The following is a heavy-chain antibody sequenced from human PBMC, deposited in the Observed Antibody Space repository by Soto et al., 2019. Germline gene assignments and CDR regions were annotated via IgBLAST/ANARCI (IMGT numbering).Heavy chain of an antibody. D-gene: IGHD5-18*01. Sequence: VQLVESGGGVVQPGRSLRLSCAASGFTFSSYAMSWVRQAPGKGLEWVSAISGSGGSTYYADSVKGRFTISRDNSKNTLYLQMNSLRAEDTAVYYCAKQLWHGYYFDYWGQGTLVTVSS. CDR2: ISGSGGST. J-gene: IGHJ4*02. CDR1: GFTFSSYA. CDR3: AKQLWHGYYFDY. V-gene: IGHV3-23*04.